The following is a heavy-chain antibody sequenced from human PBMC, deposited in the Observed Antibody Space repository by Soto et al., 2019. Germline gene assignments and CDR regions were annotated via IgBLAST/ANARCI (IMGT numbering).Heavy chain of an antibody. D-gene: IGHD3-16*01. V-gene: IGHV1-18*01. J-gene: IGHJ4*02. Sequence: QVQLVQSGAEVKKPGASVKVSCKASGYTFNFYGITWVRQAPGQGLEWMGWISCFNGNTNYAADLQGRVTMTTDTSTSTAYMELRGLRSDDTAVYYCARIGVSSGHESPDFDSWGQGTLVTVSS. CDR3: ARIGVSSGHESPDFDS. CDR1: GYTFNFYG. CDR2: ISCFNGNT.